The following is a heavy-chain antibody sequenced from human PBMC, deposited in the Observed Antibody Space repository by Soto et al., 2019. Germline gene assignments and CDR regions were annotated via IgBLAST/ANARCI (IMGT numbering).Heavy chain of an antibody. J-gene: IGHJ6*02. CDR3: ARRQISPPTRGAASARGGMDV. D-gene: IGHD6-13*01. Sequence: ESGGGVVQPGRSLRLSCAASGFTFNNYGMHWVRQAPGKGLEWVAVIWNDGNGYYYANSVKGRFTISRDNSKNTLYLQMSSLRVEDTAVYYCARRQISPPTRGAASARGGMDVWGQGTTVTVSS. V-gene: IGHV3-33*01. CDR2: IWNDGNGY. CDR1: GFTFNNYG.